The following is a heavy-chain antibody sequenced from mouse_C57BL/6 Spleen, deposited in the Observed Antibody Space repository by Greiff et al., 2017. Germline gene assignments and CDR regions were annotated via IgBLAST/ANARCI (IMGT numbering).Heavy chain of an antibody. D-gene: IGHD2-5*01. J-gene: IGHJ1*03. Sequence: VQLQQSGTELVKPGASVKLSCKASGYTFTSYWMHWVKQRPGQGLEWIGNINPSNGGTNYNEKFKSKATLTVDKSSSTAYMQLSSLTSEDSAVYDCARGGAYSNYVGWYFDVWGTGTTVTVSS. CDR3: ARGGAYSNYVGWYFDV. CDR2: INPSNGGT. CDR1: GYTFTSYW. V-gene: IGHV1-53*01.